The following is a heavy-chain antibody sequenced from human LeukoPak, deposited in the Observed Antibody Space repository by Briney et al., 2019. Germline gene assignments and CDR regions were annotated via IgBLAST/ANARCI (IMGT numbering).Heavy chain of an antibody. CDR1: GYTFTSYD. CDR3: ARVATDIVVVPAASYYYYYYMDV. Sequence: ASVKVSCKASGYTFTSYDINWVRQATGQGLEWMGWMYPNSGNTGYAQKFQGRVTMTRNTSISTAYMELSSLRSEDTAVYYCARVATDIVVVPAASYYYYYYMDVWGKGTTVTVSS. D-gene: IGHD2-2*01. J-gene: IGHJ6*03. V-gene: IGHV1-8*01. CDR2: MYPNSGNT.